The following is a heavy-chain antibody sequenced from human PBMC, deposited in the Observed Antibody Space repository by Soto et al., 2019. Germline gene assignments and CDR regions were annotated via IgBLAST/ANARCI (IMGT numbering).Heavy chain of an antibody. J-gene: IGHJ4*02. Sequence: QVQFVQSGAEVKKPGASVRVSCKPSGYTLTNYAIHWVRQAAGQSLEWLAWIDPGSGGPTYSQKFRGRITLSRDSSASTFYMDLSSLTSEDTAVYFCTRDLNGGNPFDYWGQGTLVTVSS. CDR2: IDPGSGGP. V-gene: IGHV1-3*01. CDR1: GYTLTNYA. CDR3: TRDLNGGNPFDY. D-gene: IGHD2-8*01.